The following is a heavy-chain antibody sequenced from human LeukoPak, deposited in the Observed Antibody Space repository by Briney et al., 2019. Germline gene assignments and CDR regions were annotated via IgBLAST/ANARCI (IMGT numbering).Heavy chain of an antibody. J-gene: IGHJ5*02. Sequence: SETLSLTCTVSGGSISSGIYYWSWIRQPAGKGLEWIGRIYSSGNTNYNPSLKSRVTISVGTSKNQFSLKLSSVTAADTAMYYCGRDLNGVTDPWGQGTLVTVSS. CDR2: IYSSGNT. D-gene: IGHD3-16*02. V-gene: IGHV4-61*02. CDR1: GGSISSGIYY. CDR3: GRDLNGVTDP.